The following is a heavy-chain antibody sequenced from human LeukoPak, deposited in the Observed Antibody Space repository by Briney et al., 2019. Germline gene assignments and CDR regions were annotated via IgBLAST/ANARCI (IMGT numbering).Heavy chain of an antibody. D-gene: IGHD2-15*01. CDR3: ARAPECTGGSCYYFDY. CDR2: IYTSGTT. CDR1: GGSISSGNFF. J-gene: IGHJ4*02. Sequence: SETLSLTCTVSGGSISSGNFFWSWLRQPAGKGLEWIGRIYTSGTTNYNPSLKSRITISRDTSRRQFSLQLSSVTAADTAVYYCARAPECTGGSCYYFDYWGQGTLVTVSS. V-gene: IGHV4-61*02.